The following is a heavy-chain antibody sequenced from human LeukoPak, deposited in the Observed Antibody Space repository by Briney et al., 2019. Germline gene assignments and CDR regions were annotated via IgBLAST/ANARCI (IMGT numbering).Heavy chain of an antibody. CDR3: ARSLYYYDSSGYYYY. J-gene: IGHJ4*02. Sequence: GGSLRLSCAASGFTFSSCWMHWVRQAPGKGLVWVSRINSDGSSTSYADSVKGRFTISRDNSKNTLYLQMDSLRPEDTAVYYCARSLYYYDSSGYYYYWGQGTLVTVSS. CDR1: GFTFSSCW. V-gene: IGHV3-74*01. D-gene: IGHD3-22*01. CDR2: INSDGSST.